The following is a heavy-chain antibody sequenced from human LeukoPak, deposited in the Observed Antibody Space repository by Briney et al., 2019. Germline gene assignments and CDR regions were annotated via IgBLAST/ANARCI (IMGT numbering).Heavy chain of an antibody. J-gene: IGHJ4*02. CDR2: ISGRGGST. CDR3: AKAITMGRGGPFDY. D-gene: IGHD3-10*01. V-gene: IGHV3-23*01. Sequence: GGSLRLSCAASGFTFSSYAMSWVRQAPGKGLEWVSAISGRGGSTYYADSVKGRFTISRDNSKNTLYLQMNSLRAEDTAVYYCAKAITMGRGGPFDYWGQGTLVTVSS. CDR1: GFTFSSYA.